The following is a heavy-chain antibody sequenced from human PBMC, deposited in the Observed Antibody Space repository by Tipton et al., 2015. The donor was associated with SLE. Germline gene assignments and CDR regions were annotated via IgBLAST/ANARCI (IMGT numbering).Heavy chain of an antibody. CDR2: VYSSGST. D-gene: IGHD3-3*01. CDR1: GGSITSYY. V-gene: IGHV4-59*01. Sequence: TLSLTCTVSGGSITSYYWNWIRQAPGKGLEWVGYVYSSGSTHYNPSLSSRVTITLDTPKNQFSLRLTSATAADTAVYYCASLGDRGGVVTWGQGTLVTVSS. J-gene: IGHJ4*02. CDR3: ASLGDRGGVVT.